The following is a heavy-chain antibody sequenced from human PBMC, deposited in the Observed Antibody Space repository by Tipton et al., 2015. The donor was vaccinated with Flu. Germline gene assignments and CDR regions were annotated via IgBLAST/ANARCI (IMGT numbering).Heavy chain of an antibody. Sequence: SLRLSCVASGFTFSNYEMNWVRQAPGKGLEWVSYISGSGDTIYYADSVKGRFTISRDNAKNSLYLQMNSLRAEDTAVYYCASDREVGMDVWGQGTTVTVSS. CDR3: ASDREVGMDV. V-gene: IGHV3-48*03. CDR1: GFTFSNYE. CDR2: ISGSGDTI. J-gene: IGHJ6*02.